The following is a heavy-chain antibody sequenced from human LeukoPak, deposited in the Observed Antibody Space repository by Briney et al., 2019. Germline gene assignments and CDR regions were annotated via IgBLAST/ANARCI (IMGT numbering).Heavy chain of an antibody. J-gene: IGHJ4*02. CDR3: AKEIFSGLLYIDY. CDR1: GFTFSSYS. CDR2: FNNVDKTI. Sequence: GGSLRLSCAASGFTFSSYSMNWVRQAPGKGPEWVSYFNNVDKTIQYADSVKGRFTISSDNSKNTVYLQMNSLRPEDMAVYYCAKEIFSGLLYIDYWGQGTLVTVSS. V-gene: IGHV3-48*01. D-gene: IGHD5-12*01.